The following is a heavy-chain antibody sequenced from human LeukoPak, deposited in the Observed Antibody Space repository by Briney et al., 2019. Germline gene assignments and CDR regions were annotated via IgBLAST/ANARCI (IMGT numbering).Heavy chain of an antibody. V-gene: IGHV1-2*02. D-gene: IGHD2-2*01. Sequence: ASVKVSCKASGYTFTGYYMHWVRQAPGQGLEWMGWINPNSGGTNYAQKFQGRVTMTRDTSISTAYMELRSLRSDDTAVYYCARGCGSTPCHLLDYWGQGTLVTVSS. J-gene: IGHJ4*02. CDR2: INPNSGGT. CDR1: GYTFTGYY. CDR3: ARGCGSTPCHLLDY.